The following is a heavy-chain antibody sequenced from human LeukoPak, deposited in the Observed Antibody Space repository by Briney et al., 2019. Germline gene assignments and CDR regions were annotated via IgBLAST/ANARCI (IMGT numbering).Heavy chain of an antibody. CDR2: TSYDASNK. Sequence: PGGSLRLPCAASGFSFSTNGMHWVRQTPGKGLEWVATTSYDASNKYYADSVRGRFTISRDNSKNTLYLQMNSLRPEDTAVYYCAKGSVPAPIGMDVWGQGTTVTVSS. D-gene: IGHD2-2*01. J-gene: IGHJ6*02. CDR1: GFSFSTNG. V-gene: IGHV3-30*18. CDR3: AKGSVPAPIGMDV.